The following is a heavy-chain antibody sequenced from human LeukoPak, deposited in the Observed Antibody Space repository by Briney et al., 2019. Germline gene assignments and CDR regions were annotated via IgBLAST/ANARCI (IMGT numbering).Heavy chain of an antibody. V-gene: IGHV4-59*01. CDR1: GGSISTFS. Sequence: SETLSLTCTVSGGSISTFSWNWIRQPPGQGLEWIGYVNSNGGTYNNSSLKSWVTVSLDMSKNQFSLKLSSATAADTAVYYCARDAGGTWFDPWGQGILVTVSS. CDR3: ARDAGGTWFDP. CDR2: VNSNGGT. J-gene: IGHJ5*02.